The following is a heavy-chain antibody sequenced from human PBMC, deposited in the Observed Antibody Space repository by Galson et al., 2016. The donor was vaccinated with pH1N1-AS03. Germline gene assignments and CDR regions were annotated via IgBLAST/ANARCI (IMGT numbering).Heavy chain of an antibody. V-gene: IGHV3-30*01. Sequence: SLRLSCAASGFTFRSYAMHWVRQAPGKGLEWVALISHDGGNTKYGDSVKGRFTVSRDNSKNTMFLQMNSLRGEDTAVFYRARVSDLEGGPKTAVFDYWGQGTLVTVSS. D-gene: IGHD3-16*01. CDR3: ARVSDLEGGPKTAVFDY. CDR1: GFTFRSYA. CDR2: ISHDGGNT. J-gene: IGHJ4*02.